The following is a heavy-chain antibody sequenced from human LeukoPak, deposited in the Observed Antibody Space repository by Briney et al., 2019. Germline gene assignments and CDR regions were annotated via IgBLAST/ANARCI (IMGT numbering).Heavy chain of an antibody. D-gene: IGHD3-22*01. Sequence: PSETLSLTCTVSGGSISSYYWSWIRQPPGKGLEWIGYIYYSGSTNYNPSLNSRVTISVDPSKNQFSLKLSSVTAADTAVYYCASRTMIVGSFDYWGQGTLVTVSS. CDR1: GGSISSYY. J-gene: IGHJ4*02. CDR2: IYYSGST. V-gene: IGHV4-59*01. CDR3: ASRTMIVGSFDY.